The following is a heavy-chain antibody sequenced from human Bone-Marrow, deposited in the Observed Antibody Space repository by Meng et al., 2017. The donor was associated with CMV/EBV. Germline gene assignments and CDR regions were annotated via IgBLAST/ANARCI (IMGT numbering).Heavy chain of an antibody. J-gene: IGHJ4*02. CDR2: INHSESN. V-gene: IGHV4-34*01. Sequence: TYAVYGGSFSSCYRSWIRKAPGERLEWIGKINHSESNRYNPSLKSRVTISVDTSKKQFSLRLSSVTATDTAVYSCTRQRIAARLFDYWGRGTLVTVSS. CDR3: TRQRIAARLFDY. CDR1: GGSFSSCY. D-gene: IGHD6-13*01.